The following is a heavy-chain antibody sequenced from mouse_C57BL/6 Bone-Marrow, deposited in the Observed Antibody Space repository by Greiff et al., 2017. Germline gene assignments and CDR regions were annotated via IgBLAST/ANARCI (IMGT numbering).Heavy chain of an antibody. D-gene: IGHD1-1*01. Sequence: EVKLVESGGDLVKPGGSLKLSCAASGFTFSSYGMSWVRQTPDKRLEWVATISSGGSYTYYPDSVKGRFTISRDNAKNTLYLQMSSLKSEDTAMYYCASYYYYCSSYYPWFAYWGQGTLVTVSA. J-gene: IGHJ3*01. CDR3: ASYYYYCSSYYPWFAY. CDR1: GFTFSSYG. V-gene: IGHV5-6*01. CDR2: ISSGGSYT.